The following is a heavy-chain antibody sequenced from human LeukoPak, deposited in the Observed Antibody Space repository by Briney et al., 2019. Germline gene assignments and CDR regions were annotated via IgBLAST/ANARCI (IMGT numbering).Heavy chain of an antibody. CDR2: ISSSSYI. CDR1: GFTFSSYS. CDR3: ARFAAGGSYYYYMDV. D-gene: IGHD6-25*01. J-gene: IGHJ6*03. V-gene: IGHV3-21*01. Sequence: GGSLRLSCAASGFTFSSYSMNWVRRAPGKGLEWVSSISSSSYIYYADSVKGRFTISRDNAKNSLYLQMNSLRAEDTAVYYCARFAAGGSYYYYMDVWGKGTTVTVSS.